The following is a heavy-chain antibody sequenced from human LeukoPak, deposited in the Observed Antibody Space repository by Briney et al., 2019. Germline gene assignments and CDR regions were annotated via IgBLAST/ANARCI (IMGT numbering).Heavy chain of an antibody. D-gene: IGHD2-2*01. J-gene: IGHJ3*02. CDR1: GYTFTSYD. CDR2: MNPNSGNT. Sequence: ASVKVSCKASGYTFTSYDINWVRQATGQGLEWMGWMNPNSGNTGYAQKFQGRVTMTRNTSISTAYMELSSLRSEDTAVYYCARGRSSDCSSTSCRYDAFDIWGQGTMVTVSS. V-gene: IGHV1-8*01. CDR3: ARGRSSDCSSTSCRYDAFDI.